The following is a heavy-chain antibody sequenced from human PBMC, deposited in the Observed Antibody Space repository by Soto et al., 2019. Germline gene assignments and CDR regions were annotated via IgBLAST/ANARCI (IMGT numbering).Heavy chain of an antibody. D-gene: IGHD3-9*01. Sequence: GASVKVSCKASGYTFTGYYMHWVRQAPGQGLEWMGWINPNSGGTNYAQKFQGWVTMTRDTSISTAYMELSRLRSDDTAVYYCARRAYDILSGGDYGMDVWGQGTTVTV. CDR1: GYTFTGYY. V-gene: IGHV1-2*04. CDR2: INPNSGGT. CDR3: ARRAYDILSGGDYGMDV. J-gene: IGHJ6*02.